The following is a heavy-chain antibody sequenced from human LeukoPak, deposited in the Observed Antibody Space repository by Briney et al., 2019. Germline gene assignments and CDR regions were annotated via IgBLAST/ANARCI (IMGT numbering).Heavy chain of an antibody. D-gene: IGHD3-3*01. V-gene: IGHV3-23*01. Sequence: PGGSLRLSCAASGFTSTNYAMNWVRQAPGKGLEWVSVLIGSSGSTDYAASVKGRFTISRDNSKNTLYLQMNSLRAEDTAVYYCARDWSQVFDYWGQGTLVTVSS. J-gene: IGHJ4*02. CDR3: ARDWSQVFDY. CDR1: GFTSTNYA. CDR2: LIGSSGST.